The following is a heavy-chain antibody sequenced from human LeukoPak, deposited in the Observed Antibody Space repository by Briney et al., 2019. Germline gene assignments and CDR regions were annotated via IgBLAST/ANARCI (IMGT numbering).Heavy chain of an antibody. CDR1: GGSISSSSYY. CDR3: ARVESSAWYTGRGMSDY. CDR2: IYYSGST. J-gene: IGHJ4*02. D-gene: IGHD6-13*01. Sequence: KSSETLSLTCTVSGGSISSSSYYWGWIRQPPGKGLEWIGSIYYSGSTYYNPSLKSRVTISVDTSKNQFPLKLSSVTAADTAVYYCARVESSAWYTGRGMSDYWGQGTLVTVSS. V-gene: IGHV4-39*06.